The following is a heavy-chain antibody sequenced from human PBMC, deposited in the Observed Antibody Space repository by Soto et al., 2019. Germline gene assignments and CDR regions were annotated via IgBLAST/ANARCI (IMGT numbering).Heavy chain of an antibody. J-gene: IGHJ6*02. D-gene: IGHD1-1*01. V-gene: IGHV4-30-4*01. CDR1: GDSISSADYY. Sequence: SETLSLTCTVSGDSISSADYYWSWIRQTPGKGLEWIGHIFYSGTTYYNPSLKSRLTISVDTSKNHFSLRLTSVTAADTAVYYCARDLWVEPELYYYGMDVWGQGATVTVSS. CDR2: IFYSGTT. CDR3: ARDLWVEPELYYYGMDV.